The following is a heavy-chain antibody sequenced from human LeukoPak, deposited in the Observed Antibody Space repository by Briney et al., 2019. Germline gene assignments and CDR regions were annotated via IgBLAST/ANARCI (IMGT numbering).Heavy chain of an antibody. D-gene: IGHD1-1*01. Sequence: SETLSLTCTVSGGSISSSSYYWGWIRQPPGKGLEWIGSIYYSGSTYYNPSLKSRVTISVDTSKNQFSLKLSSVTAADTAVYYCARVLNWNAGGFDYWGQGTLVTVSS. CDR3: ARVLNWNAGGFDY. CDR2: IYYSGST. J-gene: IGHJ4*02. V-gene: IGHV4-39*01. CDR1: GGSISSSSYY.